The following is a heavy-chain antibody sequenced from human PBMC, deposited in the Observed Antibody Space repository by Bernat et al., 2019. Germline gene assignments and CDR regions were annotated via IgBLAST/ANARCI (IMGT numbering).Heavy chain of an antibody. CDR2: ISGSGGST. J-gene: IGHJ6*02. CDR1: GFTFSSYA. V-gene: IGHV3-23*01. D-gene: IGHD1-26*01. CDR3: AKYGEGDFSGSYWGHYYYYGMDV. Sequence: EVQLLESGGGLVQPGGSLRLSCAASGFTFSSYAMSWVRQAPGKGLEWVSAISGSGGSTYYADSVKGRFTISRDNSKNTLYLQMNSLGAEDTAVYYCAKYGEGDFSGSYWGHYYYYGMDVWGQGTTVTVSS.